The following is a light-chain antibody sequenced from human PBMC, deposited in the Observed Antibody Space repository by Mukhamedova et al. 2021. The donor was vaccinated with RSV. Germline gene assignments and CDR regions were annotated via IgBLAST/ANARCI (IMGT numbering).Light chain of an antibody. CDR2: GAS. CDR3: QLYGDSTLFT. J-gene: IGKJ3*01. V-gene: IGKV3-20*01. CDR1: SVRSSY. Sequence: SVRSSYIAWYQQKGGQAPRLLIYGASTRATGVPDRFSGRGPGGTGTEFTLTISRLEPEDFAVYYCQLYGDSTLFTFGPGTKA.